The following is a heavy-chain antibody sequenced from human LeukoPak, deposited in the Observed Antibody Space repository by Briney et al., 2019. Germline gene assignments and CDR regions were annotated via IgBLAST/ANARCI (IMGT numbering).Heavy chain of an antibody. V-gene: IGHV3-49*04. Sequence: GGSLRLSCTASGFTFGDYAMSWVRQAPGKGLEWVGFIRSKAYGGTTECAASVKGRFTISRDDSKNALFLQMDSLKSDDTAMYYCTTEFKELGSFFYFYYMDVWGTGTTVTISS. D-gene: IGHD3-10*01. CDR3: TTEFKELGSFFYFYYMDV. CDR2: IRSKAYGGTT. J-gene: IGHJ6*03. CDR1: GFTFGDYA.